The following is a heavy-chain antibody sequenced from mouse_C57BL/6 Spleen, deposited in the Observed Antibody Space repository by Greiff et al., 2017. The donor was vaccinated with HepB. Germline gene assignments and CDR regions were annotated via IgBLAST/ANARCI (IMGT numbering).Heavy chain of an antibody. CDR3: ATDSSGWGDY. CDR2: ISYDGSN. V-gene: IGHV3-6*01. D-gene: IGHD3-2*02. Sequence: VQLQQSGPGLVKPSQSLSLTCSVTGYSITSGYYWNWIRQFPGNKLEWMGYISYDGSNNYNPSLKNRISITRDTSKNQFFLKLNSVTTEDTATYYCATDSSGWGDYWGQGTSVTVSS. CDR1: GYSITSGYY. J-gene: IGHJ4*01.